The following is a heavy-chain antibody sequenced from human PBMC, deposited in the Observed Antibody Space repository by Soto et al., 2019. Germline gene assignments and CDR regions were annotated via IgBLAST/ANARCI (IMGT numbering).Heavy chain of an antibody. D-gene: IGHD3-10*01. CDR3: ARVGGGLASLGYYGMDV. CDR2: INPNSGGT. Sequence: ASVKVSCKASGYTFIGYYIHWVRQAPGQGLEWMGWINPNSGGTNYAQRFQGWVTMTRDRSISTAYMELSRLKSDDTAVYYCARVGGGLASLGYYGMDVWGQGTTVTV. J-gene: IGHJ6*02. V-gene: IGHV1-2*04. CDR1: GYTFIGYY.